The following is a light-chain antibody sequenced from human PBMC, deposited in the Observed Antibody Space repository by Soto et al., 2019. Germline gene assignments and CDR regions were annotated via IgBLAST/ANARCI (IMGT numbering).Light chain of an antibody. J-gene: IGKJ1*01. V-gene: IGKV1-39*01. CDR1: QSISTY. CDR3: QQSYSTPWT. Sequence: DIQMTQSPSSLSASVGDRVTITCRASQSISTYLNWYQQKPGKAPKLLIYGASSLQSGVPSRFTGSGSGTDFTLTISSLQPADFATYHCQQSYSTPWTFGQGTKVDI. CDR2: GAS.